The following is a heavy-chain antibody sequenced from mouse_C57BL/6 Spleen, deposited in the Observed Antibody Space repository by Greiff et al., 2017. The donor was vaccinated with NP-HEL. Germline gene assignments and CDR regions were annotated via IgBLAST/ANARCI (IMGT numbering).Heavy chain of an antibody. CDR3: ASYSNYGY. CDR1: GYTFTSYW. V-gene: IGHV1-64*01. J-gene: IGHJ2*01. CDR2: IHPNSGST. D-gene: IGHD2-5*01. Sequence: QVQLKEPGAELVKPGASVKLSCKASGYTFTSYWMHWVKQRPGQGLEWIGMIHPNSGSTNYNEKFKSKATLTVDKSSSTAYMQLSSLTSEDSAVYYCASYSNYGYWGQGTTLTVSS.